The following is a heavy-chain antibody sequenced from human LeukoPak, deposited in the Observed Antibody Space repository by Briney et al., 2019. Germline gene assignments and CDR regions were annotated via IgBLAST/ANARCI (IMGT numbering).Heavy chain of an antibody. D-gene: IGHD4-17*01. Sequence: SQTLSLTCAISGDSVSSNSAAWNWIRQSPSRGLGWLGRTYYRSKWYNDYAESVKSRITINPDISKNQFSLQLNSVTPEDTAVYYCARKGTVTTPFDYWGQGNLVTVSS. CDR1: GDSVSSNSAA. V-gene: IGHV6-1*01. J-gene: IGHJ4*02. CDR3: ARKGTVTTPFDY. CDR2: TYYRSKWYN.